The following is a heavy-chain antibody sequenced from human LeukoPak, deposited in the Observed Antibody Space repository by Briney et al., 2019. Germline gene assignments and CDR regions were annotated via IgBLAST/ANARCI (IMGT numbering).Heavy chain of an antibody. J-gene: IGHJ4*02. CDR2: IYYSGRS. Sequence: SETLSLTCTVSGGSISGSSYYWGWIRQPPGKGLEWIGIIYYSGRSFYNPSLKSRVTISVDTSKNHFSLKLSSVTAADTAVFYCASWNTAMVTYDYWGQGTLVTVSS. D-gene: IGHD5-18*01. CDR1: GGSISGSSYY. CDR3: ASWNTAMVTYDY. V-gene: IGHV4-39*02.